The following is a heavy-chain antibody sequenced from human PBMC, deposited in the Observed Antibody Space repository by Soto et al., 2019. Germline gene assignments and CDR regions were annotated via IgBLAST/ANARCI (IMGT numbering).Heavy chain of an antibody. J-gene: IGHJ4*02. CDR3: ARVVTIAAAGTFGY. V-gene: IGHV1-18*01. Sequence: GASVKVSCKASGYTFTSYGISWVRQAPGQGLEWMGWISAYNGNTNYAQKLQGRVTMTTDTSTSTAYMELSSLRSEDTAVYYCARVVTIAAAGTFGYWGQGTLVTVSS. CDR1: GYTFTSYG. CDR2: ISAYNGNT. D-gene: IGHD6-13*01.